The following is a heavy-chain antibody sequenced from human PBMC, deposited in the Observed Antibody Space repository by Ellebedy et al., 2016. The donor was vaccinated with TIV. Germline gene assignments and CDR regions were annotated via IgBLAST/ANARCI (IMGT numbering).Heavy chain of an antibody. Sequence: ASVKVSCXASGYTFTSYDINWVRQATGQGLEWMGWMNPNSGNTGYAQKFQGRVSMTRSTSMSTAYMELSSLISEDTAVYYCARGSGELAPSYWGQGTLVTVSS. D-gene: IGHD6-25*01. CDR2: MNPNSGNT. CDR3: ARGSGELAPSY. CDR1: GYTFTSYD. J-gene: IGHJ4*02. V-gene: IGHV1-8*01.